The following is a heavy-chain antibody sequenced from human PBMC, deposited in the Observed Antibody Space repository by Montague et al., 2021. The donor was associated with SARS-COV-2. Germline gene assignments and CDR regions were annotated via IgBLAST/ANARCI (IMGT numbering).Heavy chain of an antibody. CDR2: ISPSGST. J-gene: IGHJ4*01. D-gene: IGHD2-8*01. CDR3: TTGVSKASLQERDF. CDR1: GGPFSDYY. V-gene: IGHV4-34*01. Sequence: SETLSLTCGVSGGPFSDYYWTWVRQSAGKGLQWIGDISPSGSTYYNPSLKGRVNISADPSKSRFSLTLTSVSAADTATYFCTTGVSKASLQERDFWGQESWSPS.